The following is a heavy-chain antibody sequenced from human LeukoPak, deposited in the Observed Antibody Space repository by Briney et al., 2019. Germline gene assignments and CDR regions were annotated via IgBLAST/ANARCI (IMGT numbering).Heavy chain of an antibody. J-gene: IGHJ6*03. V-gene: IGHV4-59*08. D-gene: IGHD3-16*02. Sequence: PSETLSLTCTVSGGSIGTYYWSWVRQSPGTGLEWFGYIYVTGTRYNPYLQSRVTISVDRSRNQFFLKMTSVTAADTAVYYCARHIGGGIEDMDVWGRGTKATVSS. CDR2: IYVTGT. CDR3: ARHIGGGIEDMDV. CDR1: GGSIGTYY.